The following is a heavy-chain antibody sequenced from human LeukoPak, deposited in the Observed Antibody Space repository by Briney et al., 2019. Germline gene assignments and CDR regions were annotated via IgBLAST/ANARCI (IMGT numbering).Heavy chain of an antibody. CDR2: VNKDGIDT. CDR3: ARDVGYRVDD. V-gene: IGHV3-74*03. D-gene: IGHD1-1*01. J-gene: IGHJ4*02. Sequence: GGSLRLSCAASGFRFSDYWMHWVRQAPGKGLVWVSRVNKDGIDTTYADSVKGRFTISRDNAKNTVYLQMHSLTAEDTAVYYCARDVGYRVDDCGPGTLVTVS. CDR1: GFRFSDYW.